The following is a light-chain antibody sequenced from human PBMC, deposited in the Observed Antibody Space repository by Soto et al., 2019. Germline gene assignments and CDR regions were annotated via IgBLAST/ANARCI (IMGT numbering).Light chain of an antibody. Sequence: EIVMTQSPATLSVFPGERATLSCRASRGISTNLAWYQQHPGQAPRLLIYGASTRAAGVPFRFSGSGSGKEFTLTITSLQSEDCAVYYCQHCNAWPQTFGQGTKVE. CDR3: QHCNAWPQT. V-gene: IGKV3-15*01. CDR2: GAS. CDR1: RGISTN. J-gene: IGKJ1*01.